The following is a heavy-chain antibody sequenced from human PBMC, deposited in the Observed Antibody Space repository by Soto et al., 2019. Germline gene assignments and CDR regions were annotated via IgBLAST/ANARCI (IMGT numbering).Heavy chain of an antibody. V-gene: IGHV1-2*02. D-gene: IGHD2-15*01. CDR1: GFTFSGFY. CDR3: ARSPYSLEGDGQHYYYGMDL. Sequence: ASVKVSCKPSGFTFSGFYLHWGRQAPGQGLEWMGWIKPNTDDTGYAQKFQGRVTLTWDTSSSAGYLDLSRLRSDDTAVYYCARSPYSLEGDGQHYYYGMDLWGLGTTVTVS. CDR2: IKPNTDDT. J-gene: IGHJ6*02.